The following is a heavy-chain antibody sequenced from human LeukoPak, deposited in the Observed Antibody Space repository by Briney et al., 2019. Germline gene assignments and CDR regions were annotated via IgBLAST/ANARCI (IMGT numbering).Heavy chain of an antibody. J-gene: IGHJ4*02. V-gene: IGHV4-61*02. Sequence: SETLSLTCTVSGGSISSDGYYWSWIRQPAGKGLEWIGRIYTSGSTNYSPSLKSRVTMSVDTSKNQFSLKLSSVTAADTAVYYCARWGYSGSFDYWGQGTLVTVSS. D-gene: IGHD1-26*01. CDR3: ARWGYSGSFDY. CDR2: IYTSGST. CDR1: GGSISSDGYY.